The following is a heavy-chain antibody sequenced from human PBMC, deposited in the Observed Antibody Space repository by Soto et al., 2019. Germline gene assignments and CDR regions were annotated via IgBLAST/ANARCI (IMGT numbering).Heavy chain of an antibody. CDR1: GGTFSSYA. CDR2: IIPIFGTA. CDR3: ARGREAGSSSWYSFDY. V-gene: IGHV1-69*06. D-gene: IGHD6-13*01. J-gene: IGHJ4*02. Sequence: SVKVSCKASGGTFSSYAISWVRQAPGQGLEWMGGIIPIFGTANYAQKFQGRVTITADKSTSTAYMELSSLRSEDTAVYYCARGREAGSSSWYSFDYWGQGTLVTVYS.